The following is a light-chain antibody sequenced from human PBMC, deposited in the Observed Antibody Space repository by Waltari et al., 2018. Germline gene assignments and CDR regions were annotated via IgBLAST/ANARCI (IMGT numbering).Light chain of an antibody. CDR3: SSYTSSGTVI. J-gene: IGLJ2*01. Sequence: QSALTQPASVSGSPGQSITISCTGTGSYVGSCVYVSWYQQHPGKGPKLMIFDVSNRPSGVSNRFSGSKSGNTASLTISGLQAEDEADYYCSSYTSSGTVIFGGGTKLTVL. CDR2: DVS. V-gene: IGLV2-14*03. CDR1: GSYVGSCVY.